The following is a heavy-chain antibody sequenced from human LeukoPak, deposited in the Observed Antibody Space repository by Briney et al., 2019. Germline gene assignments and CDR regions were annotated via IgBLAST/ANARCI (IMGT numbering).Heavy chain of an antibody. J-gene: IGHJ4*02. Sequence: GGSLRLSCAASEFSVGSNYMTWVRQAPGKGLEWVSLIYSGGSTYYADSVKGRFTISRDNSKNTLYLQMNSLRAEDTAVYYCASLYYDSSGYSFDYWGQGTLVTVSS. CDR3: ASLYYDSSGYSFDY. CDR2: IYSGGST. V-gene: IGHV3-66*01. CDR1: EFSVGSNY. D-gene: IGHD3-22*01.